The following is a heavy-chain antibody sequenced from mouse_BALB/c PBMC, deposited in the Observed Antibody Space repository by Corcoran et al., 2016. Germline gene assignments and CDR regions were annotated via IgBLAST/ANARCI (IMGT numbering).Heavy chain of an antibody. CDR1: GYTFTNYG. CDR3: ARKIHYYGSSYWYFDV. V-gene: IGHV9-1*02. Sequence: QIQLVQSGPELKKPGETVKISCKASGYTFTNYGMNWVKQAPGKGLKWMGWINTYTGEPTYADDFKGRFAFSLETSASTAYLQINNLKNEDMATYFCARKIHYYGSSYWYFDVWGAGTTVTVSS. CDR2: INTYTGEP. J-gene: IGHJ1*01. D-gene: IGHD1-1*01.